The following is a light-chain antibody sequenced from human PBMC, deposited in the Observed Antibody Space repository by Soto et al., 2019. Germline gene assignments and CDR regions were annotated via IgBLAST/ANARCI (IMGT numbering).Light chain of an antibody. J-gene: IGKJ1*01. CDR3: QQGYTTPLT. CDR1: QSISRY. V-gene: IGKV1-39*01. Sequence: IQMTQSPSSLSASVVDRVTTTFRASQSISRYLNWYQQKPGKAPKXXXYAASSLQSGVPSRFSGSASGTDFTLTISSLKNEDFATYYCQQGYTTPLTFGQGTKVDIK. CDR2: AAS.